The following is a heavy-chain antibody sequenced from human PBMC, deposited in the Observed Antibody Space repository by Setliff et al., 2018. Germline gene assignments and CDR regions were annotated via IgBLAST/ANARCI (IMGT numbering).Heavy chain of an antibody. CDR1: GGSISSGSYY. D-gene: IGHD1-1*01. CDR3: ARVRNTQNGFFDY. J-gene: IGHJ4*02. Sequence: SETLSLTCTVSGGSISSGSYYWSWIRQPAGKGLEWIGSIYYSGSTYYNPSLKSRVTISVDTSKNQFSLRLTSVTAADTAIYYCARVRNTQNGFFDYWSQGTLVTVSS. V-gene: IGHV4-39*07. CDR2: IYYSGST.